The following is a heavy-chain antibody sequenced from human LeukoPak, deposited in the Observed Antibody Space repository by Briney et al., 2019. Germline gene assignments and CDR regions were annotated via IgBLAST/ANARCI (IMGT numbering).Heavy chain of an antibody. Sequence: SETLSLTCTVSGGSISSYYWSWIRQPPGKGLEWIGYIYYSGSTNYNPSLKSRVTISVDTSKSQFSLKLSSVTAADTAVYYCARLPNYGDYVDYWGQGTLVTVSS. CDR2: IYYSGST. V-gene: IGHV4-59*01. CDR1: GGSISSYY. D-gene: IGHD4-17*01. CDR3: ARLPNYGDYVDY. J-gene: IGHJ4*02.